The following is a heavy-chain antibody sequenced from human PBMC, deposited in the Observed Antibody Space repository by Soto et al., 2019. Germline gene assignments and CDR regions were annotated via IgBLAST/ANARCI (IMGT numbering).Heavy chain of an antibody. J-gene: IGHJ4*02. CDR3: PKDISDAVTTVTKTIDFDY. D-gene: IGHD4-17*01. V-gene: IGHV3-23*01. Sequence: EVQLLQSGGGVVQPGGSLRLSCAASGFPFRSYAMSWVRQAPGKRLEWFSAISGSGGSTYYADSVKGRFTLSRDNSKNTMYLEMNSVRAEDTAVYYCPKDISDAVTTVTKTIDFDYWGQRTLVTVSS. CDR2: ISGSGGST. CDR1: GFPFRSYA.